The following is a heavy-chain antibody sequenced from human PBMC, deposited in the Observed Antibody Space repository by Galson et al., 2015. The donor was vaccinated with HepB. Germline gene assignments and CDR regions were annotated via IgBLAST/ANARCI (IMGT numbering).Heavy chain of an antibody. D-gene: IGHD6-13*01. Sequence: SLRLSCAASGFTFSSYSMNWVRQAPGKGLEWVSSISSSSSYIYYEDSVKGRFTISKDNDKNSLSLQKNGLRAEDTAVYYCARVGGLVLGVAAASWGYHIGVIFDYWGQGTLFTGSS. CDR3: ARVGGLVLGVAAASWGYHIGVIFDY. CDR1: GFTFSSYS. V-gene: IGHV3-21*01. J-gene: IGHJ4*02. CDR2: ISSSSSYI.